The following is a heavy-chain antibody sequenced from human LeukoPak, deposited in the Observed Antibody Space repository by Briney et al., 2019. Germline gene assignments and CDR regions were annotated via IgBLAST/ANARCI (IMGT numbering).Heavy chain of an antibody. Sequence: GSLRLSCAASGFTFSSYAMHWVRQPPGKGLEWIGSIYYSGSTYYNPSLKSRVTISVDTSKNQFSLKLSSVTAADTAVYYCAREGVGRLHDPWGQGTLVTVSS. CDR3: AREGVGRLHDP. D-gene: IGHD5-24*01. CDR2: IYYSGST. CDR1: GFTFSSYA. V-gene: IGHV4-39*07. J-gene: IGHJ5*02.